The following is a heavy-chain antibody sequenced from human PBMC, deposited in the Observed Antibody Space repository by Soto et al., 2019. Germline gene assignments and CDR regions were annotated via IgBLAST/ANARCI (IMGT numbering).Heavy chain of an antibody. CDR1: GGTFSSYA. Sequence: VASVKVSCKASGGTFSSYAISWVRQAPGQGLEWMGGIIPIFGTANYAQKFQGRVTITADESTSTAYMELSSLRSEDTAVYYCARVPPVDTAMETYYYYYGMDVWGQGTTVTVSS. D-gene: IGHD5-18*01. V-gene: IGHV1-69*13. CDR3: ARVPPVDTAMETYYYYYGMDV. J-gene: IGHJ6*02. CDR2: IIPIFGTA.